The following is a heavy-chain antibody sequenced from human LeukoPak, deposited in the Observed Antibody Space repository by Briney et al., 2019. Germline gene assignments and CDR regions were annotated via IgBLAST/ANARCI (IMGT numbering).Heavy chain of an antibody. V-gene: IGHV3-7*01. CDR1: GLTFSESW. CDR2: INHEGGGI. CDR3: ATYINWVAGDV. Sequence: GGSLRLSCAASGLTFSESWMTWVRKVPGLGLEWVAHINHEGGGIQYVDSVKGRFTISRDNVKGSVYLQMNSLRAEDTAIYHCATYINWVAGDVWGQGTTVTVSS. J-gene: IGHJ6*02. D-gene: IGHD1-1*01.